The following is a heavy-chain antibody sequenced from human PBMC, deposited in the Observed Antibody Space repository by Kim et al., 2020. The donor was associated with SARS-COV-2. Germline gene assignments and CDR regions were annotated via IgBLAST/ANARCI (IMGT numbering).Heavy chain of an antibody. CDR3: ATGVVVAASFDY. V-gene: IGHV3-33*01. D-gene: IGHD2-15*01. J-gene: IGHJ4*02. Sequence: YYADSVKGRFTISRDNSKNTLYLQRNSLRAEDTAVYYCATGVVVAASFDYWGQGTLVTVSS.